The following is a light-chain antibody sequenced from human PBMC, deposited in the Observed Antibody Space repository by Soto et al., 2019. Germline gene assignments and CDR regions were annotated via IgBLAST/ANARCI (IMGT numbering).Light chain of an antibody. J-gene: IGKJ4*01. CDR2: DAS. Sequence: DIQMTQAPSTLSASVVDRVTITCRASQSLSGWLAWYQQKPGKAPKLLMYDASPLQSGVPSRFSGSGSGTEFTLTIRRLQPDDFATYYCQQYNRYLVTFGGGTKVDIK. CDR1: QSLSGW. V-gene: IGKV1-5*01. CDR3: QQYNRYLVT.